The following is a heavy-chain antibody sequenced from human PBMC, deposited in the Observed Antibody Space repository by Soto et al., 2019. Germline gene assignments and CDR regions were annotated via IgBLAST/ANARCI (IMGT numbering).Heavy chain of an antibody. Sequence: QVQLVESGGGVVQPGRSLRLSCAASGFTFSSYGMHWVRQAPGKGLEWVAVIWYDGSNKYYADSVKGRFTISRDNSKNTLYMQMNSLRAEDTALYYCARDPGGANYYYYYMDVWGKGTTVTVSS. J-gene: IGHJ6*03. V-gene: IGHV3-33*01. D-gene: IGHD2-21*01. CDR1: GFTFSSYG. CDR2: IWYDGSNK. CDR3: ARDPGGANYYYYYMDV.